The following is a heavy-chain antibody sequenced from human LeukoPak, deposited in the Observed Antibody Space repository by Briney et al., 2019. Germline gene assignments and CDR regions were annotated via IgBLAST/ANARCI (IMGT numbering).Heavy chain of an antibody. V-gene: IGHV7-4-1*02. J-gene: IGHJ4*02. CDR2: INTNTGNP. Sequence: GASVKVSCKASGYTFTSYAMGWVRQAPGHGLEWMGWINTNTGNPTYAQGFTGRFVFSLDTSVSTAYLQISSLEAEDTAVYYCASLFCINGVCYYLDYWGQGTLVTVSS. D-gene: IGHD2-8*01. CDR1: GYTFTSYA. CDR3: ASLFCINGVCYYLDY.